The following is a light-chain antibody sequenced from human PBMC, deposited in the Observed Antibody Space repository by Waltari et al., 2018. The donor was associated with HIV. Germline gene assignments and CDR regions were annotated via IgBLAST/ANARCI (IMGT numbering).Light chain of an antibody. J-gene: IGLJ2*01. Sequence: QSALTQPPSASGSPGQSVTISCTGTSSDVGAYDYSSWYQCLPGKAPQLMIYEVTKRPSGVPARFSGAKSGNTASLTVSGLQPEDEADYYCSSYSHSNVLTFGGGTKLTVL. CDR3: SSYSHSNVLT. V-gene: IGLV2-8*01. CDR1: SSDVGAYDY. CDR2: EVT.